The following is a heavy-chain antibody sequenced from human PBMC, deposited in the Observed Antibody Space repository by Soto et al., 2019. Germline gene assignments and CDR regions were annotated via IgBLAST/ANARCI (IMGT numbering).Heavy chain of an antibody. D-gene: IGHD4-4*01. J-gene: IGHJ3*02. CDR3: ARAPERYSLAEAFDI. Sequence: QVQLVQSGAEVKKPGSSVKVSCKASGGTFSSYAISWVRQAPGQGLEWMGGIIPIFGTANYAQKFQGRVTITADESTSTGYMELRSLRSEDTAVYYCARAPERYSLAEAFDIWGQGTMVTVSS. V-gene: IGHV1-69*01. CDR1: GGTFSSYA. CDR2: IIPIFGTA.